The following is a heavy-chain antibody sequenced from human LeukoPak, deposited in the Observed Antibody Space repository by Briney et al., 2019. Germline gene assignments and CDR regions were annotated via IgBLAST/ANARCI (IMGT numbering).Heavy chain of an antibody. J-gene: IGHJ6*03. CDR3: ARVETSAWSTSYYYYFHMDV. CDR1: GGSISRYY. Sequence: PSETLSLTCTVSGGSISRYYWSWIRKPPGKGLEWIGYIYSSGSTNYKPSLKSRVTISIDTAKNQFSLKLNSVTAADTAMYYCARVETSAWSTSYYYYFHMDVWGKGTTVTISS. CDR2: IYSSGST. D-gene: IGHD6-19*01. V-gene: IGHV4-59*01.